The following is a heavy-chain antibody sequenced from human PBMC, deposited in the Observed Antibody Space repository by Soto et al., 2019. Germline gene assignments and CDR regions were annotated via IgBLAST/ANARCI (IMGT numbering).Heavy chain of an antibody. Sequence: QVQLVQSGAEVKKPGSSVKVSCKASGGTFSTYAINWVRQAPGQGLEWMGGVMPIFGTANYAQTFQGRVTITADESTSTAYMELSSLRSEDTAVYYCAADVGVTSPTLDYWGQGSLVTVSS. CDR2: VMPIFGTA. V-gene: IGHV1-69*01. J-gene: IGHJ4*02. D-gene: IGHD1-26*01. CDR1: GGTFSTYA. CDR3: AADVGVTSPTLDY.